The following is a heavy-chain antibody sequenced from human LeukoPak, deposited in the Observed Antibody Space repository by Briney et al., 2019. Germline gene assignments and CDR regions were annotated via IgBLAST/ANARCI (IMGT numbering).Heavy chain of an antibody. CDR1: GFTFSSYA. J-gene: IGHJ4*02. CDR3: AKAGGDYYDSSGYYYSGAFFDY. V-gene: IGHV3-23*01. Sequence: GGSLRLSCAASGFTFSSYAMSWVRQAPGKGLEWVSAISGSGGSTYYADSVKGRFTISRDNSKNTLYLQMNSLRAEDTAVYYCAKAGGDYYDSSGYYYSGAFFDYWGQGTLVTVSS. D-gene: IGHD3-22*01. CDR2: ISGSGGST.